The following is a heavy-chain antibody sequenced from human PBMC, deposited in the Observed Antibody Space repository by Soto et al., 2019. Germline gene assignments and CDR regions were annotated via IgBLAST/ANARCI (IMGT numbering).Heavy chain of an antibody. V-gene: IGHV3-21*01. CDR1: GFTFSSYS. Sequence: GGSLRLSXAASGFTFSSYSMNWVRQAPGKGLEWVSSISSSSSYIYYADSVKGRFTISRDNAKNSLYLQMNSLRAEDTAVYYCAREGLQSDYGMDVWGQGTTVTVSS. D-gene: IGHD5-12*01. J-gene: IGHJ6*02. CDR3: AREGLQSDYGMDV. CDR2: ISSSSSYI.